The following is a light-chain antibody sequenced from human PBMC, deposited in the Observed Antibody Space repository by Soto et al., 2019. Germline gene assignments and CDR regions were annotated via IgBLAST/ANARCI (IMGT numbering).Light chain of an antibody. V-gene: IGKV3-11*01. CDR3: EQRATWPPALT. CDR1: QSVGTL. CDR2: EAS. Sequence: EIVLTQSPATLSLSPGDRATLSCRASQSVGTLLDWYQHRPGQSPRLLIYEASNRATGVPPRFSGSGSGTDFSLNISSLEPEDFAFYYCEQRATWPPALTFGGGT. J-gene: IGKJ4*01.